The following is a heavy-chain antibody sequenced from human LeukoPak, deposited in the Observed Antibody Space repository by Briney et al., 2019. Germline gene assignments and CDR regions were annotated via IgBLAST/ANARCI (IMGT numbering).Heavy chain of an antibody. CDR1: GFTFTTYW. J-gene: IGHJ4*02. V-gene: IGHV3-7*05. CDR2: IMQDGSEK. D-gene: IGHD6-19*01. Sequence: PGGSLRLSCTASGFTFTTYWMTWCRQAQGKGREGGADIMQDGSEKRYADSVKGRFTISRDNAKNFLYLQMNSLRVEDTAVYYCARGSAVSGTYFDYWGQGTMVSVSS. CDR3: ARGSAVSGTYFDY.